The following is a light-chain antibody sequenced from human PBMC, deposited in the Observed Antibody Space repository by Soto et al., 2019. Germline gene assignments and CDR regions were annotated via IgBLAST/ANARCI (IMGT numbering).Light chain of an antibody. CDR3: QQYNSYP. CDR1: QSISSW. CDR2: KAS. V-gene: IGKV1-5*03. J-gene: IGKJ1*01. Sequence: DIQMTQSPSTLSASVGDIVTITCRASQSISSWLAWYQQKPGKAPKLLIYKASSLESGDPSRFSGSGSGTEFTLTISSLQPDDFATYYCQQYNSYPFGQGTKVEIK.